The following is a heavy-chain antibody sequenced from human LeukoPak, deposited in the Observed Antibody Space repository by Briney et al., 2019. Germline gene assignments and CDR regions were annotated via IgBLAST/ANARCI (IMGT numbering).Heavy chain of an antibody. J-gene: IGHJ5*02. V-gene: IGHV1-69*13. D-gene: IGHD3-10*01. CDR1: GGTFSSYA. CDR2: IIPIFGTA. CDR3: ARARRGSGGFDWFDP. Sequence: ASVKVSCKASGGTFSSYAISWVRQAPGQGLEWMGGIIPIFGTANYAQKFQGRVTITADESTSTAYMELSSLRSDDTAVYYCARARRGSGGFDWFDPWGQGTLVTVSS.